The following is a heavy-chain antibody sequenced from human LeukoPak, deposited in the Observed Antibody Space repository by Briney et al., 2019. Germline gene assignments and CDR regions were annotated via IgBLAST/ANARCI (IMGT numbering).Heavy chain of an antibody. CDR2: ISSNGGST. CDR1: GFTFSSYA. Sequence: PGGSLRLSCAASGFTFSSYAMHWVRQAPGKGLEYVSAISSNGGSTYYANSVKGRFTISRDNSKNTLYLQMGSLRAEDMAVYYCAKVSYGSGTRTHWGQGTLVTVSS. V-gene: IGHV3-64*01. CDR3: AKVSYGSGTRTH. D-gene: IGHD3-10*01. J-gene: IGHJ4*02.